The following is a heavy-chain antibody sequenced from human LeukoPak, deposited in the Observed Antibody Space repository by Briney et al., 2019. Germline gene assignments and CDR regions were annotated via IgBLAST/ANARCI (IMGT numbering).Heavy chain of an antibody. V-gene: IGHV3-23*01. CDR3: AKSGRVFDTSGYYWFPN. Sequence: GESLRLSCAASGFTFSSYAMSWVRQAPGKGLEWVSSISGRGANTHYADSVKGRFTISGDYSKNTLNLQMNSLRAEDTAVYYCAKSGRVFDTSGYYWFPNWGQGILVTVSS. CDR1: GFTFSSYA. CDR2: ISGRGANT. J-gene: IGHJ4*02. D-gene: IGHD3-22*01.